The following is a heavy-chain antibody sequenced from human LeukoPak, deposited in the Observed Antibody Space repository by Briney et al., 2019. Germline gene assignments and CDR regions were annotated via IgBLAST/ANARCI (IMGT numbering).Heavy chain of an antibody. Sequence: GGSLRLSCGASGFSFSNYAMSWVRQAPGKGLEWVSGINSGSTRFYAASVKGRFTSSRDNPKNTLYLQMNGLRVEDTAVYYCAKDMQTWPRFPDYWGQGTLVTVSS. CDR3: AKDMQTWPRFPDY. CDR1: GFSFSNYA. V-gene: IGHV3-23*01. J-gene: IGHJ4*02. D-gene: IGHD5-12*01. CDR2: INSGSTR.